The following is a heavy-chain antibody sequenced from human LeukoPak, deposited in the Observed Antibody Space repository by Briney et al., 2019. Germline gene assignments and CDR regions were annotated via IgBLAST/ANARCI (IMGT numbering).Heavy chain of an antibody. CDR3: ARDPNTSGWFDS. D-gene: IGHD6-19*01. CDR1: GFTFSRYN. J-gene: IGHJ5*01. V-gene: IGHV3-48*02. Sequence: GGSLRLSCAASGFTFSRYNMNWVRQAPGKWLEWVSYISSTSSPIYYADSVKGRFTISRDNAKSSVYLQMHSLRDEDTAVYYCARDPNTSGWFDSWGQGTLVTVSS. CDR2: ISSTSSPI.